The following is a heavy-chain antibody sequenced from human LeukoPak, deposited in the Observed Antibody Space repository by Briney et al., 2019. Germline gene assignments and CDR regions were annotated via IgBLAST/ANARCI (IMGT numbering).Heavy chain of an antibody. CDR3: ARGFHFYASGTYSGAFDY. V-gene: IGHV4-31*03. CDR1: GGSISSGGSY. CDR2: IHYSGST. J-gene: IGHJ4*02. Sequence: SETLSLTCTVSGGSISSGGSYWSWIRQHPGKGLEWIGYIHYSGSTYYNPSLKSRVTMSVDTSKNQFSLKLSSVTAADTAVYYCARGFHFYASGTYSGAFDYWGQGTLVTVSS. D-gene: IGHD3-10*01.